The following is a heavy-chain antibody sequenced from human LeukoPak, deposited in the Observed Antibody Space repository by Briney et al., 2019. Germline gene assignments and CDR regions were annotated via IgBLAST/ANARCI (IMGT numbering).Heavy chain of an antibody. CDR1: GFTFSNAW. D-gene: IGHD3-16*02. CDR2: ISSSSSYI. CDR3: ARSLSDYVWGSYRETDY. Sequence: GGSLRLSCAASGFTFSNAWMSWVRQAPGKGLEWVSSISSSSSYIYYADSVKGRFTISRDNAKNSLYLQMNSLRAEDTAVYYCARSLSDYVWGSYRETDYWGQGTLVTVSS. J-gene: IGHJ4*02. V-gene: IGHV3-21*01.